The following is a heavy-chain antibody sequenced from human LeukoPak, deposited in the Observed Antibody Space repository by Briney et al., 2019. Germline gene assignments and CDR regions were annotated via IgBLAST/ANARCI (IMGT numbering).Heavy chain of an antibody. Sequence: SETLSLTCTVSGGSVSSGSYYWSWIRQPPGKGLEWIGYIYYSGSTNYNPSLKSRVTISVDTSKNQFSLKLSSVTAADTAVYYCARVGHSSWFLDYWGQGTLVTVSS. CDR2: IYYSGST. V-gene: IGHV4-61*01. CDR1: GGSVSSGSYY. J-gene: IGHJ4*02. CDR3: ARVGHSSWFLDY. D-gene: IGHD6-13*01.